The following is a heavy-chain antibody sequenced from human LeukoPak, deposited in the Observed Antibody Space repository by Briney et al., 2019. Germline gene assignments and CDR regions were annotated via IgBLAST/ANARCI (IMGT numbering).Heavy chain of an antibody. CDR1: GFTFSGSA. J-gene: IGHJ5*02. Sequence: GGSLKLSCAASGFTFSGSAVHWVRQSSGKGLEWVGHIDKKDKLYATAYAESVKGRFTISRDDSKDTAFLHMDSLKTEDTALYYCTRDRGTYNWFDPWGQGTLVPVSS. CDR2: IDKKDKLYAT. V-gene: IGHV3-73*01. CDR3: TRDRGTYNWFDP. D-gene: IGHD2-15*01.